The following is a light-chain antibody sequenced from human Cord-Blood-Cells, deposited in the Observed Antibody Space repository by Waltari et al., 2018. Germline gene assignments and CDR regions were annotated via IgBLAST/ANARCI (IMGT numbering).Light chain of an antibody. Sequence: SYELTQPLSVSVALGQTARITCGGNNIGSKNVHWYQQKPGQAPVLDIYRDSNRPPGIPERFSGSNSGNTATLTISRAQAGDEADYYCQVWDSSTSKVFGGGTKLTVL. J-gene: IGLJ3*02. CDR2: RDS. CDR1: NIGSKN. CDR3: QVWDSSTSKV. V-gene: IGLV3-9*01.